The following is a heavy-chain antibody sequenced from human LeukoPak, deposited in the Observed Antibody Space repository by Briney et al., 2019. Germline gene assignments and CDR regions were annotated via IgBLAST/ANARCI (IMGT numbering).Heavy chain of an antibody. V-gene: IGHV1-18*04. Sequence: ASVKVSCKASGYTFTGYYIFWVRQAPGQGPEWMGWVSGDDGRTYYGQKFQDRVTMTKDTSTTTVYMELRSLRSDDTAVYYCARDWHCSGGRCENCFDPWGQGTLVIVSS. CDR1: GYTFTGYY. CDR2: VSGDDGRT. J-gene: IGHJ5*02. CDR3: ARDWHCSGGRCENCFDP. D-gene: IGHD2-15*01.